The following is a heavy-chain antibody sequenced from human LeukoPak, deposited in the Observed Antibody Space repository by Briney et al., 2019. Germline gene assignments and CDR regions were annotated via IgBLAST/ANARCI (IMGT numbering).Heavy chain of an antibody. CDR2: ISYDGSNK. CDR1: GFTFSSYG. D-gene: IGHD6-13*01. V-gene: IGHV3-30*03. J-gene: IGHJ4*02. CDR3: AREELGGAAAGNDY. Sequence: PGGSLRLSCAASGFTFSSYGMHWVRQAPGKGLEWVAVISYDGSNKYYADSVKGRFTISRDNSKNTLYLQMNSLRAEDTAVYYCAREELGGAAAGNDYWGQGTLVTVSS.